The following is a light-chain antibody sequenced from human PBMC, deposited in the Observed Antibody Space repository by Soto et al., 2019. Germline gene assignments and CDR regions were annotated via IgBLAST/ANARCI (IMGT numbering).Light chain of an antibody. CDR3: LQHNSYPIT. V-gene: IGKV1D-17*01. CDR1: QDISNC. CDR2: AAS. J-gene: IGKJ5*01. Sequence: IQMTQSPSAMSASVGDRVTITCRARQDISNCLSWFQQKPGKVPKHLIYAASSLQSGVPSRFSGSGSGTEFTLTISSLQPEDFATYYCLQHNSYPITFGQGTRLEI.